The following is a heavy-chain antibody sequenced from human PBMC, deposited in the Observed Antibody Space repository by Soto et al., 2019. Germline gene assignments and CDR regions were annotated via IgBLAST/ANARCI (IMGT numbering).Heavy chain of an antibody. J-gene: IGHJ6*03. CDR1: GYTFTSYG. CDR2: ISAYNGNT. V-gene: IGHV1-18*01. D-gene: IGHD3-3*01. CDR3: ARLPTMCGVVINYYYYMDV. Sequence: QVQLVQSGAEVKKPGASVKVSCKASGYTFTSYGISWVRQAPGQGLEWMGWISAYNGNTNYAQKLQGRVTMTTDTSTSTAYMELRSLRSDDTAVYYCARLPTMCGVVINYYYYMDVWGKGTTVTVSS.